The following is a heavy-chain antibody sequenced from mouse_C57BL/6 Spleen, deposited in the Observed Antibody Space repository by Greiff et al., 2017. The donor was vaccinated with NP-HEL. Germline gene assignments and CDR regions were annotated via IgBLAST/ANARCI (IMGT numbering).Heavy chain of an antibody. V-gene: IGHV1-52*01. CDR2: IDPSDSET. Sequence: QVHVKQPGAELVRPGSSVKLSCKASGYTFTSYWMHWVKQRPIQGLEWIGNIDPSDSETHYNQKFKDKATLTVDKSSSTAYMQLSSLTSEDSAVYYCARRGDYYGSSSYYAMDYWGQGTSVTVSS. CDR3: ARRGDYYGSSSYYAMDY. J-gene: IGHJ4*01. D-gene: IGHD1-1*01. CDR1: GYTFTSYW.